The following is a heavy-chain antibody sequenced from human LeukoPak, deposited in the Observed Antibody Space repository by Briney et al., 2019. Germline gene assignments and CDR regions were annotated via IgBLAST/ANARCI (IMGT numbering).Heavy chain of an antibody. CDR1: GFTFSNYA. CDR3: ARRATTERGHSYGLDF. J-gene: IGHJ4*02. CDR2: ISYDGSNK. D-gene: IGHD5-18*01. V-gene: IGHV3-30*04. Sequence: GSLRLSCAASGFTFSNYAMHWVRQAPGKGLEWVAVISYDGSNKYSADSVKGRFTISRDNSKNTLYMQMNSLRAEDTAVYYCARRATTERGHSYGLDFWGQGTLVTVSS.